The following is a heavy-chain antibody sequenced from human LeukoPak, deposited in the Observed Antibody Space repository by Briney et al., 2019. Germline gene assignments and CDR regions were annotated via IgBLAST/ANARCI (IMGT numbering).Heavy chain of an antibody. D-gene: IGHD4-11*01. CDR1: GFTFSSYS. Sequence: KTGGSLRLSCAASGFTFSSYSMNWVRQAPGKGLEWVSSISSSSSYIYYADSVKGRFTISRDNAKNSLYLQMNSLRAEDTAVYYCARPLSPRTYSNYADPLRAFDIWGQGTMVTVSS. V-gene: IGHV3-21*01. CDR2: ISSSSSYI. CDR3: ARPLSPRTYSNYADPLRAFDI. J-gene: IGHJ3*02.